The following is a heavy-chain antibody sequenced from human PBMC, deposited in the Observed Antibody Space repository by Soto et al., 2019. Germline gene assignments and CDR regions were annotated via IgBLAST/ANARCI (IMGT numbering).Heavy chain of an antibody. CDR1: GFTFSSYA. D-gene: IGHD3-9*01. CDR3: AKFNFDWFGLDP. J-gene: IGHJ5*02. Sequence: GGALRLSCAASGFTFSSYAMSWVRQAPGKGLEWVSAISGSGGSTYYADSVKGRFTISRDNSKNTLYLQMNSLRAEDTAVYYCAKFNFDWFGLDPWGQGTLVTVSS. CDR2: ISGSGGST. V-gene: IGHV3-23*01.